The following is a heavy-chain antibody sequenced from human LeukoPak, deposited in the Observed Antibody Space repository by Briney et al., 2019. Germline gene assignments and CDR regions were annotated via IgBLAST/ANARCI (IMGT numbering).Heavy chain of an antibody. V-gene: IGHV3-23*01. CDR3: ASRIATAGSVDY. CDR2: ISGSGGST. D-gene: IGHD6-13*01. CDR1: GFTFSTYA. J-gene: IGHJ4*02. Sequence: AGGSLRLSCAPSGFTFSTYAMSWARHAPGKGLEWVSGISGSGGSTYYADSVKGRFTISRDNSKNTLHLQMNTLRAEDTAVYYCASRIATAGSVDYWGQGTRVSVPS.